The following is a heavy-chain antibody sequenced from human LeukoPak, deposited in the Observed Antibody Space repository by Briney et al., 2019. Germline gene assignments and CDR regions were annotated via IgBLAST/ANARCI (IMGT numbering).Heavy chain of an antibody. CDR1: GFTFNNYW. CDR3: ARTSDTSGRLYWYFDL. CDR2: IKQDGSEK. D-gene: IGHD3-22*01. Sequence: GGSLRLSCAASGFTFNNYWMSWVRQAPGKGLEWVANIKQDGSEKYYVDSVKGRFTISRDNAKNSLYLQMNSLRAEDTAVYYCARTSDTSGRLYWYFDLWGRGTLVTVSS. J-gene: IGHJ2*01. V-gene: IGHV3-7*01.